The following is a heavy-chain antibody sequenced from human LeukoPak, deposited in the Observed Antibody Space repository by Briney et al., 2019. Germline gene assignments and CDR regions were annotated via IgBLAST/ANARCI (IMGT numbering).Heavy chain of an antibody. J-gene: IGHJ3*02. CDR3: ATALGYCSSTSCYTAFDI. Sequence: ASVKVSCKASGGTFSSYAISWVRQAPGQGLEWMGRIIPILGIATYAQKFQGRVTITADKSTSTAYMELSSLRSEDTAVYYCATALGYCSSTSCYTAFDIWGQGTMVTVSS. CDR1: GGTFSSYA. D-gene: IGHD2-2*02. CDR2: IIPILGIA. V-gene: IGHV1-69*04.